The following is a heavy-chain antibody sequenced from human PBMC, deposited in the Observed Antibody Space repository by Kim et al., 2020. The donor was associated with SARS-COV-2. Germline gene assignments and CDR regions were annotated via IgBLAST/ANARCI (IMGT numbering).Heavy chain of an antibody. D-gene: IGHD3-10*01. V-gene: IGHV3-33*06. CDR3: AKNKDMVRGVIMYFDY. CDR2: IWYDGSNK. Sequence: GGSLRLSCAASGFTFSSYGMHWVRQAPGKGLEWVAVIWYDGSNKYYADSVKGRFTISRDNSKNTLYLQMNSLRAEDTAVYYCAKNKDMVRGVIMYFDYWGQGTLVTVSS. CDR1: GFTFSSYG. J-gene: IGHJ4*02.